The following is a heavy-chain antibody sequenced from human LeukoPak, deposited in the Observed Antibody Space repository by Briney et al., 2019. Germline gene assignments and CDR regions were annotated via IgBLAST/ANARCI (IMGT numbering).Heavy chain of an antibody. CDR2: INPNSGGT. Sequence: VASVKLSCKASGYTFTGYYMHWVRQAPGQGLEWMGWINPNSGGTNYAQKFQGRVTMTRDTSISTAYMELSRLRSDDTAVYYCARDTGMITFGGVIVNFDYWGQGTLVTVSS. D-gene: IGHD3-16*02. CDR1: GYTFTGYY. V-gene: IGHV1-2*02. J-gene: IGHJ4*02. CDR3: ARDTGMITFGGVIVNFDY.